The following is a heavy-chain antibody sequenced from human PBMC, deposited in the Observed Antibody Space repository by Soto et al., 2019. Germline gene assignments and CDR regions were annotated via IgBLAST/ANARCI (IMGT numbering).Heavy chain of an antibody. Sequence: EMQLVPSGTEVKKPGESLKISCKATGYSFTNYWIGWVRQMPGKGLEWMGTIYPGDSDTRYGPAFEGQVTISADKSITTAYLQWSSLKASDTAVYFCARRRQYCTSKTCLAHYYYTLDVWGQGTTVIVYS. V-gene: IGHV5-51*01. CDR1: GYSFTNYW. CDR3: ARRRQYCTSKTCLAHYYYTLDV. D-gene: IGHD2-2*01. J-gene: IGHJ6*02. CDR2: IYPGDSDT.